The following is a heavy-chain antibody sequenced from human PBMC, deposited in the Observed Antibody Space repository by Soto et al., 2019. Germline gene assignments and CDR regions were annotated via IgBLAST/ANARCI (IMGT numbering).Heavy chain of an antibody. D-gene: IGHD6-19*01. J-gene: IGHJ4*02. CDR3: ARHVQWLVTFDY. CDR1: GGSISSYY. CDR2: IYYSGST. V-gene: IGHV4-59*08. Sequence: QVQLQESGPGLVKPSETLSLTCTVSGGSISSYYWSWIRQPPGKGLEWIGYIYYSGSTNYNPSLKSRVTISVDTSKNQFSLKLSSVTAADTAVPSCARHVQWLVTFDYWGQGTLVTVSS.